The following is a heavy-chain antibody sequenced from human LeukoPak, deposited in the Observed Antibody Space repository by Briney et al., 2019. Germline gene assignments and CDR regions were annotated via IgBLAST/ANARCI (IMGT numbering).Heavy chain of an antibody. D-gene: IGHD2-2*01. Sequence: GSSVKVSCKASGGTFSRYAISWVRQAPGQGLEWMGGIIPIFGTANYAQKFQGRVTITTDESTSTAYMELSSLRSEDTAVYYCASTVVVPAARPVYYYYYYMDVWGKGTTVTVSS. V-gene: IGHV1-69*05. CDR2: IIPIFGTA. J-gene: IGHJ6*03. CDR3: ASTVVVPAARPVYYYYYYMDV. CDR1: GGTFSRYA.